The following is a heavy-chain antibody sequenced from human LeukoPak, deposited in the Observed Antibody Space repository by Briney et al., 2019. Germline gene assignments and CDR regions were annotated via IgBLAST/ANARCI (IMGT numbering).Heavy chain of an antibody. CDR1: GGSISSYY. V-gene: IGHV4-59*01. CDR3: AGCSNSVGYFDY. Sequence: SETLSLTCTVSGGSISSYYWSWIRQPPGKGLEWIGYIYYSGSTNYNPSLKSRVTISVDTSKNQFSLKLSSVTAADTAVYYCAGCSNSVGYFDYWGQGTLVTVSS. D-gene: IGHD2-2*01. J-gene: IGHJ4*02. CDR2: IYYSGST.